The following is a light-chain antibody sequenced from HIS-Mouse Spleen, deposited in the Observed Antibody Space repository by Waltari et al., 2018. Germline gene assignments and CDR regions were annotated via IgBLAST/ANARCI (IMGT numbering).Light chain of an antibody. CDR1: QGISSD. CDR2: AAS. Sequence: DTPLTQSQSYLPPSEGDGVTITCRAGQGISSDLAWYQQNTGKAPKLLIYAASTLQSGVPSRFSDSGSGTEFTLTISSLQPEDFATYYCQQLNSYPPTFGQGTKVEIK. V-gene: IGKV1-9*01. CDR3: QQLNSYPPT. J-gene: IGKJ1*01.